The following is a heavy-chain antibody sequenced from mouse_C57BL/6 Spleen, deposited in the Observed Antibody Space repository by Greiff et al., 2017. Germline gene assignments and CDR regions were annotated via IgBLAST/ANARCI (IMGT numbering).Heavy chain of an antibody. Sequence: EVQLVESEGGLVQPGSSMKLSCTASGFTFSDYYMAWVRQVPEKGLEWVANINYDGSSTYYLDSLKSRFIISRDNAKNILYLQMSSLKSEDTATYYCARGSMVTTGDFDYWGQGTTLTVSS. CDR3: ARGSMVTTGDFDY. D-gene: IGHD2-2*01. V-gene: IGHV5-16*01. J-gene: IGHJ2*01. CDR2: INYDGSST. CDR1: GFTFSDYY.